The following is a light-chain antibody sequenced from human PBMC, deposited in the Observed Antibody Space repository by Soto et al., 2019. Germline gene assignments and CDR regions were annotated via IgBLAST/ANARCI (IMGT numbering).Light chain of an antibody. Sequence: QSVLTQPASVSGSPGQSITISCTGTSSDVGGYNYVSWYQQHPGKAPKLMIYDVSNRPSGVSNRFSGSKSGNTASLTISGHQAEDEADYYCSSYTSSSTLWVFGTGTKLTVL. CDR3: SSYTSSSTLWV. J-gene: IGLJ1*01. V-gene: IGLV2-14*01. CDR2: DVS. CDR1: SSDVGGYNY.